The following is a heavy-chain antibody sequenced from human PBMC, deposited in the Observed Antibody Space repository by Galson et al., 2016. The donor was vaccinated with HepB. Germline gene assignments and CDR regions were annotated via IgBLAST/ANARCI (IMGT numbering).Heavy chain of an antibody. V-gene: IGHV3-30*03. Sequence: SLRLSCAASGFTFSGYGMHWVRQAPGKGLEWVAADSMDGRRKFYADSVKGRFTISRDNSNNILFLQMSSLRVDDTAVYYCVREGLTTVTTFDIWGQGTMVTVSS. D-gene: IGHD4-17*01. CDR2: DSMDGRRK. CDR3: VREGLTTVTTFDI. J-gene: IGHJ3*02. CDR1: GFTFSGYG.